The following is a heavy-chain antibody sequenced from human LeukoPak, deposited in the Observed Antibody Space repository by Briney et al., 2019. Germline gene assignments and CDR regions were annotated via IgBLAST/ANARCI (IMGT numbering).Heavy chain of an antibody. CDR1: GGTFSSYA. CDR2: IIPIFGTA. Sequence: SVKVSCKASGGTFSSYAISWVRQAPGRGLEWMGGIIPIFGTANYAQKFQGRVTITTDESTSTAYMGLSSLRSEDTAVYYCARPSDSSGYYYYYYMDVWGKGTTVTVSS. D-gene: IGHD3-22*01. J-gene: IGHJ6*03. CDR3: ARPSDSSGYYYYYYMDV. V-gene: IGHV1-69*05.